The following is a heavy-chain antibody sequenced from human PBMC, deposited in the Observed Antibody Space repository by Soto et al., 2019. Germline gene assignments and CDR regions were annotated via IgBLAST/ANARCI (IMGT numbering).Heavy chain of an antibody. J-gene: IGHJ4*02. Sequence: QVQLQESGPGLVKPSETLSLTCTVSGGSISSYYWSWIRQPPGKGLEWIGYIYYSGSTNYNPSLKSRVTLSVDTSKNQCSLKLSCVTAADTAVYCCARSWGYCFDYWGQGTLVTVSS. D-gene: IGHD3-16*01. CDR3: ARSWGYCFDY. V-gene: IGHV4-59*01. CDR2: IYYSGST. CDR1: GGSISSYY.